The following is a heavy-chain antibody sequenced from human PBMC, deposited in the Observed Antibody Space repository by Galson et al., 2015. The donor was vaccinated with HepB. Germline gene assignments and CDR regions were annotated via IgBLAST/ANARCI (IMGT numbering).Heavy chain of an antibody. Sequence: SLRLSCAASTFIFSTYSMNWVRQAPGKGLEWVSYISSGTTTIYYADSVKGRFTISRDNAKMSLYLQMNGLRAEDTAVYYCVFRRGNDLKPLDYWGQGTLVTVSS. J-gene: IGHJ4*02. D-gene: IGHD4-23*01. CDR1: TFIFSTYS. V-gene: IGHV3-48*04. CDR3: VFRRGNDLKPLDY. CDR2: ISSGTTTI.